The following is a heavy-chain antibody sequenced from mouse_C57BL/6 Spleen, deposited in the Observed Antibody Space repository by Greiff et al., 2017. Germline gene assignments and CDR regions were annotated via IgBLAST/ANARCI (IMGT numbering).Heavy chain of an antibody. CDR2: ISGGGGNT. Sequence: EVKLMESGGGLVEPGGSLKLSCAASGFTFSSYTMSWVRQTPEKRLEWVATISGGGGNTYYPDSVKGRFTISRDNAKNTLYLQMSSLRSEDTALYYCARHGSNYAWFAYWGQGTLVTVSA. CDR1: GFTFSSYT. V-gene: IGHV5-9*01. J-gene: IGHJ3*01. D-gene: IGHD2-5*01. CDR3: ARHGSNYAWFAY.